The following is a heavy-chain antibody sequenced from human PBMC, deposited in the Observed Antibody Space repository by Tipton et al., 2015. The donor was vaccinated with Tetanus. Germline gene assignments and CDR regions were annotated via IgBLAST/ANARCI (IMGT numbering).Heavy chain of an antibody. V-gene: IGHV4-30-4*01. J-gene: IGHJ4*02. CDR2: IYYSGST. CDR3: AREPGFSYGFKY. CDR1: GDSLSNGDYY. D-gene: IGHD5-18*01. Sequence: TLSLTCTVSGDSLSNGDYYWSWIRQPPGKGLESIGYIYYSGSTYYNPSLKSRVTMSVDTSKNQFSLKLNSVKAADTAIYYCAREPGFSYGFKYWGQGILVTVSS.